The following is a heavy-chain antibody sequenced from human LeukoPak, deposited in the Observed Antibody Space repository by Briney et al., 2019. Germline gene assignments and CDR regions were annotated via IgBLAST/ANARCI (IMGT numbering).Heavy chain of an antibody. CDR2: LSYDGSNK. CDR1: GFTFSSYA. J-gene: IGHJ4*02. D-gene: IGHD2-15*01. CDR3: YLGYCSGGSCSRTIDY. V-gene: IGHV3-30-3*01. Sequence: GRSLRLSCAASGFTFSSYAMHWVRQAPGKGLEWVAVLSYDGSNKYYADSVKGRFTISRDNSKNTLYLQMNSLRAEDTAVYYCYLGYCSGGSCSRTIDYWGQGTLVTVSS.